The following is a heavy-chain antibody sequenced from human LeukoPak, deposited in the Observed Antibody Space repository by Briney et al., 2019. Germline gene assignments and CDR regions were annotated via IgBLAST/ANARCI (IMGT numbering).Heavy chain of an antibody. J-gene: IGHJ4*02. Sequence: VAAVKVSCKASGYTFTNYDINWVRQPTGQGFEWMRWMNPNNGDTGYAQKLQGRVTMTTDTSTSTAYMELRSLRSDDTAVYYCAREGIYDSTGYNESDYWGQGTMVTVSS. D-gene: IGHD3-22*01. CDR1: GYTFTNYD. V-gene: IGHV1-8*02. CDR2: MNPNNGDT. CDR3: AREGIYDSTGYNESDY.